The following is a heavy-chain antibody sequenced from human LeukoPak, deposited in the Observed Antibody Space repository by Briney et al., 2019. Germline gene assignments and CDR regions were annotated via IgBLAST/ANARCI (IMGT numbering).Heavy chain of an antibody. Sequence: GGSLRLSCAASEFTFSSYWMSWVRQAPGKGLEWVANIKQDGSEKYYVDSVKGRFTISRDNAKNSLYLQMNSLRAEDTAVYYCARSPWFDPWGQGTLVTVSS. CDR1: EFTFSSYW. V-gene: IGHV3-7*01. J-gene: IGHJ5*02. CDR3: ARSPWFDP. CDR2: IKQDGSEK.